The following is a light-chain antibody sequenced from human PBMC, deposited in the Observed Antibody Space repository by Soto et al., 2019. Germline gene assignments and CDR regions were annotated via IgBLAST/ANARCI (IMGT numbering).Light chain of an antibody. Sequence: EIVLTQSPATLSSFPGDRVTLSCRASQAVNTRLAWYQHRPGQAPRLLIYLASNRAAGVPARFSGSGSGTDFTLTISDVEPEDFALYYCQQYNNWPPWTFGQGTKVEIK. CDR1: QAVNTR. J-gene: IGKJ1*01. V-gene: IGKV3D-11*03. CDR2: LAS. CDR3: QQYNNWPPWT.